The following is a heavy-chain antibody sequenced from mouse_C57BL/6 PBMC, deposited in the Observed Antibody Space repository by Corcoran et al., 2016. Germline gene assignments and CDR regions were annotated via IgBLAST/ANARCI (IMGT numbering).Heavy chain of an antibody. D-gene: IGHD6-1*01. CDR2: IYLGSGNT. CDR1: GYTFTSYG. J-gene: IGHJ4*01. CDR3: ARRLPYSMDY. Sequence: QVQLQQSGVELARPGASVKLSCKASGYTFTSYGISWVKQRTGQGLEWIGEIYLGSGNTYYNEKFKGKATLTADKSSNTAYMELRSLTSEDSAVYFCARRLPYSMDYWGQGTSVTVSS. V-gene: IGHV1-81*01.